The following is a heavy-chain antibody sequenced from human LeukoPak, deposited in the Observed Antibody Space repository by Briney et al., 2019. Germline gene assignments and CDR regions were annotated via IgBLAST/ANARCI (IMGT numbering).Heavy chain of an antibody. V-gene: IGHV4-39*01. D-gene: IGHD2-2*01. J-gene: IGHJ3*02. Sequence: SETLSLTCTVSGGSISSSSYYWGWIRQPSGKGLEWIGSIYYSGSTYYNPSLKSRVTISVDTSKNQFSLKLSSVTAADTAVYYCARRLYCSSTSCYNKDAFDIWGQGTMVTVSS. CDR3: ARRLYCSSTSCYNKDAFDI. CDR2: IYYSGST. CDR1: GGSISSSSYY.